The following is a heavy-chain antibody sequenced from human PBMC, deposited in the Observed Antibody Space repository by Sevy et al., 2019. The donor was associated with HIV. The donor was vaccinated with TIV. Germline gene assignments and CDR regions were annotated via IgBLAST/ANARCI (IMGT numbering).Heavy chain of an antibody. D-gene: IGHD1-26*01. V-gene: IGHV3-15*01. CDR2: IKSKTDGGTT. CDR3: ARDSPGYGGYNY. Sequence: GGSLRLSCAASGFTFSNAWMSWVRQAPGKGLEWVGRIKSKTDGGTTDYAAPVKGRFTISRDDSKNTLYLQMNSLRVEDTAVYYCARDSPGYGGYNYWGQGTLVTVSS. CDR1: GFTFSNAW. J-gene: IGHJ4*02.